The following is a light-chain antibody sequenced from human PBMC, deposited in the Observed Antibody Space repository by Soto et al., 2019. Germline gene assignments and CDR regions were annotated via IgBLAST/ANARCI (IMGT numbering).Light chain of an antibody. V-gene: IGLV4-60*02. CDR2: LDRSGRY. CDR3: ETWYSNTHKV. J-gene: IGLJ3*02. Sequence: QSVLTQSYSASASLGSSVKLTCILSSGHSTYIIAWHQQQPGKAPRFLMTLDRSGRYNRGSGVPDRFSGSSSGADRYLTISNLQFEDEGDYYCETWYSNTHKVFGGGTKLTVL. CDR1: SGHSTYI.